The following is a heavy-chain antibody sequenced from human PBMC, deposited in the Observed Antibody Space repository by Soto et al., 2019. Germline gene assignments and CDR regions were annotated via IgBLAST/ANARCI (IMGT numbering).Heavy chain of an antibody. D-gene: IGHD2-2*01. CDR3: AKDAPPKYCSSTSCLYGMDV. CDR1: GFTFDDYT. Sequence: GGSLRLSCAASGFTFDDYTMHWVRQAPGKGLEWVSLISWDGGSTYHADSVKGRFTISRDNSKNSLYLQMNSLRTEDTALYYCAKDAPPKYCSSTSCLYGMDVWGQGTTVTVSS. J-gene: IGHJ6*02. V-gene: IGHV3-43*01. CDR2: ISWDGGST.